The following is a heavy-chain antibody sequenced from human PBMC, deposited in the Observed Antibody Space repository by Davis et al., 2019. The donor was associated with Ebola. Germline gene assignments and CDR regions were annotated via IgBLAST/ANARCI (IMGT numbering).Heavy chain of an antibody. CDR3: ARDLWFGELSDC. V-gene: IGHV1-18*04. J-gene: IGHJ4*02. CDR2: INPHNGNT. Sequence: AASVKVSCKASGYTFTNYGITWVRQAPGQGLEWMGWINPHNGNTNYAQNVQGRVTMTTDTSTSTAYMEVGSLRSDDTAVYYRARDLWFGELSDCWGQGTLVTVSS. D-gene: IGHD3-10*01. CDR1: GYTFTNYG.